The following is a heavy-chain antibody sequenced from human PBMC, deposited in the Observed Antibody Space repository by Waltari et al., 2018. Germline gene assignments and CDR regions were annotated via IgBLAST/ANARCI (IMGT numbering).Heavy chain of an antibody. D-gene: IGHD3-10*01. Sequence: QVQLVQSGAEVKKPGASVKVSCKASGYTFTGYHMHWVRQAPGQGLEWMGWINPNSGGTNYAQKFQGRVTMTRDTSISTAYMELSRLRSDDTAVYYCARPYYYGSGRGAFDIWGQGTMVTVSS. V-gene: IGHV1-2*02. CDR3: ARPYYYGSGRGAFDI. J-gene: IGHJ3*02. CDR1: GYTFTGYH. CDR2: INPNSGGT.